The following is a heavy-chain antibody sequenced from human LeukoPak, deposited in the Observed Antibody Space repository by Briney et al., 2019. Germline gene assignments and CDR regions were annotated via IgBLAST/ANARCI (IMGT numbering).Heavy chain of an antibody. V-gene: IGHV1-2*02. CDR3: ARVRRYYYGMDV. CDR2: MNPNSGDT. CDR1: GYTLTDYY. Sequence: GASVKVSCKASGYTLTDYYIHWVRQAPGQGLEWMGWMNPNSGDTNSAQSFQGRVTMTRETSISTAYTELSRLRFDDTAVYYCARVRRYYYGMDVWGQGTTVTVSS. J-gene: IGHJ6*02.